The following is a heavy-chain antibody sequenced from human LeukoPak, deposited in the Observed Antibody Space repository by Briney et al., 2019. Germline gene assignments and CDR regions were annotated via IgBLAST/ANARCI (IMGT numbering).Heavy chain of an antibody. Sequence: PGGSLRLPCAASGFTFSSYAMHWVRQAPGKGLEWVAVISYDGSNKYYADSVKGRFTISRDNSKNTLYLQMNSLRAEDTAVYYCAKERLRYFDWLLEGFDYWGQGTLVTVSS. D-gene: IGHD3-9*01. J-gene: IGHJ4*02. CDR1: GFTFSSYA. CDR3: AKERLRYFDWLLEGFDY. CDR2: ISYDGSNK. V-gene: IGHV3-30*04.